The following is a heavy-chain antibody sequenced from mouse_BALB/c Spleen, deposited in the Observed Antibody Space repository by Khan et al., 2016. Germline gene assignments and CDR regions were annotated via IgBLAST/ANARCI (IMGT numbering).Heavy chain of an antibody. Sequence: VQLQQSGPDLVKPGASVKISCKASGYTFTDCNMHWVKQSHGKSLEWIGYIYPYNGGTGYNQKFKNKATLTVDNSSSTASMELRSLTSEDSAVYYCARSNDWYFDVWGAGTTVTVSS. CDR2: IYPYNGGT. CDR1: GYTFTDCN. V-gene: IGHV1S29*02. J-gene: IGHJ1*01. CDR3: ARSNDWYFDV.